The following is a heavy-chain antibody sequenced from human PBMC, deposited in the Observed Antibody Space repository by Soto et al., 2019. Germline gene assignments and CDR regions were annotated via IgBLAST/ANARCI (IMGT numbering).Heavy chain of an antibody. CDR1: GGSISSGGYY. Sequence: QVQLQESGPGLVKPSQTLPLTCTVSGGSISSGGYYWSWIRQHPGKGLEWFGYIYYSGSTYYNPTLRSRVSLSVDTSKNQLSLKLSSVTAADTAVYYCARSPAATVAAFDSWGQGTLVTVSS. J-gene: IGHJ4*02. D-gene: IGHD4-17*01. V-gene: IGHV4-31*03. CDR2: IYYSGST. CDR3: ARSPAATVAAFDS.